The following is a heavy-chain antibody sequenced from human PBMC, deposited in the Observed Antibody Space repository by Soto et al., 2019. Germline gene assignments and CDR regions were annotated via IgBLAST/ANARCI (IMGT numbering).Heavy chain of an antibody. CDR3: ARDPRIAVAGDAFDI. Sequence: QVQLVQSGAEVKKPGASVKVSCKASGYTFTSYGISWVRQAPGQGLEWMGWISAYNGNTNYAQKLQGIVTMTTDTTTSIDYMGLRGLESDDTSVYYCARDPRIAVAGDAFDIWGQGTMVTVSS. CDR1: GYTFTSYG. D-gene: IGHD6-19*01. V-gene: IGHV1-18*01. CDR2: ISAYNGNT. J-gene: IGHJ3*02.